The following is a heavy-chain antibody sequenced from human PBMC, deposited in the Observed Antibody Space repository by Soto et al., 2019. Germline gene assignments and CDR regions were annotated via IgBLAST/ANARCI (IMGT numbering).Heavy chain of an antibody. Sequence: QVQLQESGPGLVKPSQTLSLTCTVSGGSISSGGYYWSWIRQHPGKGLEWIGYIYYSGSTYYNPSLKSRVTLSVHPSKTQLSLQLSSVTAADTAVYYCAIVGGGDCHYGIAVWGQGTTVTVSS. CDR2: IYYSGST. CDR1: GGSISSGGYY. V-gene: IGHV4-31*03. J-gene: IGHJ6*02. D-gene: IGHD2-21*02. CDR3: AIVGGGDCHYGIAV.